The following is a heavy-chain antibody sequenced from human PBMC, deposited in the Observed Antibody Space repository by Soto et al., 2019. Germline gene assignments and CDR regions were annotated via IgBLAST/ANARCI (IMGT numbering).Heavy chain of an antibody. CDR3: ARLACSTTRCFTYLDF. J-gene: IGHJ4*02. D-gene: IGHD2-2*01. Sequence: ASETLSLTCTVSGGSISGYYWSWIRQPPGKGLEWIGYIYSSGSTNYNPSLQSRVTIAADTSKNQFSLKLSSVTAADTAVYYCARLACSTTRCFTYLDFWGQGALVTVSS. V-gene: IGHV4-59*08. CDR1: GGSISGYY. CDR2: IYSSGST.